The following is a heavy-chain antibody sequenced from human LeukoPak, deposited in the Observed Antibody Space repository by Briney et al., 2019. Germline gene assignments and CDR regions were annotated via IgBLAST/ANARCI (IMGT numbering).Heavy chain of an antibody. D-gene: IGHD3-22*01. Sequence: SETLSLTCAVYGGSFSGYYWSWIRQPPGKGLEWIGEINHSGSTNYNPSLKSRVTISVDTPKNQFSLKLSSVTAADTAVYYCARSAPYYDSSGYYHYYYYYMDVWGKGTTVTVSS. CDR2: INHSGST. V-gene: IGHV4-34*01. J-gene: IGHJ6*03. CDR3: ARSAPYYDSSGYYHYYYYYMDV. CDR1: GGSFSGYY.